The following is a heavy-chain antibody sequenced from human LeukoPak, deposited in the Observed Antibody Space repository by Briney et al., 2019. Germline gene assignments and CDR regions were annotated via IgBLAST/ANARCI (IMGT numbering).Heavy chain of an antibody. Sequence: QPGGSLRLSCAASGVTFSSYSMNWVRQAPGKGLEWISYISSSSSTIYYADSVKGRFTISRDNAENSLYLQMSSLRDEDTAVYYCARIVGGLLTMVRGVIVETDYWGQGTLVTASS. V-gene: IGHV3-48*02. CDR2: ISSSSSTI. CDR3: ARIVGGLLTMVRGVIVETDY. J-gene: IGHJ4*02. D-gene: IGHD3-10*01. CDR1: GVTFSSYS.